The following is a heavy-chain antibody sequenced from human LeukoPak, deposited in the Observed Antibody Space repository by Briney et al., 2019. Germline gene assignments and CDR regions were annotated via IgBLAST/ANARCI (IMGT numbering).Heavy chain of an antibody. CDR3: ARDSTYYYDSSGYHSLDY. CDR2: IIPIFGTA. J-gene: IGHJ4*02. D-gene: IGHD3-22*01. Sequence: ASVTVSCKASGGTFSSYAISWVRQAPGQGLEWMGGIIPIFGTANYAQKFQGRVTITADKSTSTAYMELSSLRSEDTAVYYCARDSTYYYDSSGYHSLDYWGQGTLVTVSS. CDR1: GGTFSSYA. V-gene: IGHV1-69*06.